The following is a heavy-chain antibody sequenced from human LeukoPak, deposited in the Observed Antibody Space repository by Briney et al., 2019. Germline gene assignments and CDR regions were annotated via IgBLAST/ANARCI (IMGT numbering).Heavy chain of an antibody. CDR3: ARDLCSSTSCYFDY. V-gene: IGHV4-4*07. CDR2: IYTSGST. D-gene: IGHD2-2*01. J-gene: IGHJ4*02. CDR1: GGSISYYY. Sequence: SETLSLTCTVSGGSISYYYWSWIRQPAGKGLEWIGRIYTSGSTNYNPSLKSRVTMSVDTSKNQFSLKLSSVTAADTAVYYCARDLCSSTSCYFDYWGQGTLVTVSS.